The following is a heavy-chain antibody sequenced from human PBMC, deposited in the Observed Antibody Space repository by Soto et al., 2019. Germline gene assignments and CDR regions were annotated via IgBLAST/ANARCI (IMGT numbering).Heavy chain of an antibody. V-gene: IGHV4-39*01. CDR2: IYYSGST. CDR3: ARRLPFYDFWSGYFDY. Sequence: PSETLSLTCAVYGGSISSSSYYWGWIRQPPGKGLEWIGSIYYSGSTYYNPSLKSRVTISVDTSKNQFSLKLSSVAAADTAVYYCARRLPFYDFWSGYFDYWGQGTLVTVSS. CDR1: GGSISSSSYY. J-gene: IGHJ4*02. D-gene: IGHD3-3*01.